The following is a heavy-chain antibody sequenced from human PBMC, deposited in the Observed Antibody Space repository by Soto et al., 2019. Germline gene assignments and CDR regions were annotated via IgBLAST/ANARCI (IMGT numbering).Heavy chain of an antibody. V-gene: IGHV1-18*04. J-gene: IGHJ6*02. Sequence: ASVKVSCKASGYTFTSYGISWVRQAPGQGLEWMGWIGAYNGNTNYAQKLQGRVTMTTDTSTSTAYMELRSLRSDDTAVYYCARPVGSGQTHYYYYGMDVWGQGTTVTVSS. CDR2: IGAYNGNT. CDR1: GYTFTSYG. D-gene: IGHD1-26*01. CDR3: ARPVGSGQTHYYYYGMDV.